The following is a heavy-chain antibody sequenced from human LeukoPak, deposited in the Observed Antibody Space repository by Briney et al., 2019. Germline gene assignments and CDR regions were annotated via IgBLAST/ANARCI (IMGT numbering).Heavy chain of an antibody. Sequence: GESLKISCKGSGYSFTSYWIGWVRQMPGKGLEWMGIIYPGDSDTRYSPSFQGQVTISADKSISTAYLQWSSLKASDTAMYYCARAPTEYYYGSSGYYSGPSGFDYWGQGTLVTVSS. CDR3: ARAPTEYYYGSSGYYSGPSGFDY. J-gene: IGHJ4*02. D-gene: IGHD3-22*01. V-gene: IGHV5-51*01. CDR2: IYPGDSDT. CDR1: GYSFTSYW.